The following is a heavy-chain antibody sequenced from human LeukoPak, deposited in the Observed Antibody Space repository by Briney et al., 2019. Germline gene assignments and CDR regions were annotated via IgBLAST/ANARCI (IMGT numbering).Heavy chain of an antibody. Sequence: GGSLRLSCAASGFIFSSYWMSWVRQTPGKGLEWVANIKQDGSDKYYEDSVKGRFSISRDNAKNSLFLQMNSLRAEDTAVYYCATLRAEYSSSWFVFDYWGQGTLVTVSS. V-gene: IGHV3-7*01. CDR2: IKQDGSDK. J-gene: IGHJ4*02. D-gene: IGHD6-13*01. CDR3: ATLRAEYSSSWFVFDY. CDR1: GFIFSSYW.